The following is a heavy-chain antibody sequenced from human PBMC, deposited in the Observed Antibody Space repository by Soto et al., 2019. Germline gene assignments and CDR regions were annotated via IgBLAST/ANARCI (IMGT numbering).Heavy chain of an antibody. CDR2: IYYSGST. J-gene: IGHJ4*02. CDR1: GGSISSGDYY. D-gene: IGHD2-2*01. CDR3: DRAEASGYIVVVPDDNWTYYFDY. V-gene: IGHV4-30-4*01. Sequence: SETLSLTCTVSGGSISSGDYYWSWIRQPPGKGLEWIGYIYYSGSTYYNPSLKSRVTISVDTSKNQFSLKLSSVTAADTAVYYCDRAEASGYIVVVPDDNWTYYFDYWGQGTLVTVSS.